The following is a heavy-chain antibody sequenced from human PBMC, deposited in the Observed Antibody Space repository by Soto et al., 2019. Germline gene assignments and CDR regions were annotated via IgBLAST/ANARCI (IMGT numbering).Heavy chain of an antibody. J-gene: IGHJ1*01. CDR3: ARDEDSSGWYGSQYFQH. D-gene: IGHD6-19*01. Sequence: EVQLVESGGGLVQPGGSLRLSCAASGFTFSSYSMNWVRQAPGKGLEWVSYISSSSSTIYYADSVKGRFTISRDNAKNSLYLQMNSLRDEDTAVYYCARDEDSSGWYGSQYFQHWGQGTLVTVSS. CDR2: ISSSSSTI. CDR1: GFTFSSYS. V-gene: IGHV3-48*02.